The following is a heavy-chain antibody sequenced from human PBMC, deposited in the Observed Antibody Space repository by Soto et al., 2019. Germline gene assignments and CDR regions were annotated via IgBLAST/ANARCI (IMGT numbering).Heavy chain of an antibody. V-gene: IGHV4-39*01. Sequence: KTSETLSLTCTVSGGSISSSSYYWGWIRQPPGKGLEWIGSIYYSGSTYYNPSLKSRVTISVDTSKNQFSLKLSSVTAADTAVYYCARHYYYDSSGSWFDPWGQGTLVTVSS. D-gene: IGHD3-22*01. CDR1: GGSISSSSYY. CDR2: IYYSGST. CDR3: ARHYYYDSSGSWFDP. J-gene: IGHJ5*02.